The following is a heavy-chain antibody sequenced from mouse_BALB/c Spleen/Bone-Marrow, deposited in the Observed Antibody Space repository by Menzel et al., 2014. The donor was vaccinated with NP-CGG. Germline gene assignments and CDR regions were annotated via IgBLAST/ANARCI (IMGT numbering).Heavy chain of an antibody. J-gene: IGHJ4*01. CDR2: INPGSGGT. CDR3: ATSKPFYAMDY. CDR1: GYAFTNYL. V-gene: IGHV1-54*02. Sequence: VQLQQSGAELVRPGTSVKVSCKASGYAFTNYLIEWVKQRPGQGLEWIGVINPGSGGTNYNEKFMGKATLTADKSSNTVYMHLSSLTSEDSAVYFCATSKPFYAMDYWGQGTSVTVSS.